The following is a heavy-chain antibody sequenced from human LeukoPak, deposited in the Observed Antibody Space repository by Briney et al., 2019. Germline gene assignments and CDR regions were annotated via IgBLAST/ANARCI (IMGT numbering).Heavy chain of an antibody. D-gene: IGHD4-17*01. CDR1: GFTFSSYS. J-gene: IGHJ5*02. CDR2: ISSSSSTI. Sequence: GGSLRLSCAASGFTFSSYSMNWVRQAPGKGLEWVSYISSSSSTIYYADSVKGRFTISKDNSKNTLYLQMNSLRAEDTAVYYCAKGLDYGDARGQGTLVTVSS. CDR3: AKGLDYGDA. V-gene: IGHV3-48*01.